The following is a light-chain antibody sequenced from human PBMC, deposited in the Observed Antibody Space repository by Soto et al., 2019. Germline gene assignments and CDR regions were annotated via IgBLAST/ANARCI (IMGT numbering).Light chain of an antibody. V-gene: IGKV3-15*01. CDR3: QQYNEWPLT. CDR2: HAA. CDR1: QRVSNN. Sequence: EIVMTQSPATLSVSPGERATLSCRASQRVSNNVAWYQQKPGQAPRIIIYHAATRATGIPARFSGSGSGTEVTLTISILQSEDFAVYYCQQYNEWPLTFGGGTKVEIK. J-gene: IGKJ4*01.